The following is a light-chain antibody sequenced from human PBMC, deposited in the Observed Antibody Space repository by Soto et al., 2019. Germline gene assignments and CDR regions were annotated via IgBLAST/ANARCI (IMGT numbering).Light chain of an antibody. CDR2: GAS. Sequence: EIVMTQSPATLSVSPGESATLSCRASQSVSSNLAWYQQKPGQAPGLLIYGASTRANGIPARFSGSGSGTEFTLTISSLQSEDFAVYYCQHYNNWPLTFGGGTKVEIK. CDR1: QSVSSN. J-gene: IGKJ4*01. CDR3: QHYNNWPLT. V-gene: IGKV3-15*01.